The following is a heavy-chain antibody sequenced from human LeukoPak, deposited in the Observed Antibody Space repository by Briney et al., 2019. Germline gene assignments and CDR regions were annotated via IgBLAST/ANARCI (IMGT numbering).Heavy chain of an antibody. CDR3: ARDRVGATNNYFDY. CDR2: ISYDGSNK. D-gene: IGHD1-26*01. J-gene: IGHJ4*02. CDR1: GFTFSGYG. Sequence: GGSLRLSCAASGFTFSGYGMHWVRQAPGKGLEWVAVISYDGSNKYYADSVKGRFTISRNNSKNTLYLQMNSLRAEDTAVYYCARDRVGATNNYFDYWGQGTLVTVSS. V-gene: IGHV3-30*03.